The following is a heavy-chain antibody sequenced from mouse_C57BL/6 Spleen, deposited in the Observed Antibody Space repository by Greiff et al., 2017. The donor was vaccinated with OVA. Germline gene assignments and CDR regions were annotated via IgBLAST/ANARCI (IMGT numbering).Heavy chain of an antibody. CDR2: INPNNGTT. V-gene: IGHV1-39*01. J-gene: IGHJ1*03. D-gene: IGHD2-3*01. CDR3: ARALNDGSWYFDV. CDR1: GYSFTDYN. Sequence: VQLQQSGPELVRPGASVKISCKASGYSFTDYNMNWVKQSNGKSLEWIGVINPNNGTTSYNQKFKGKATLTVDPSSSTAYMQLNSLTSEDSAVYYCARALNDGSWYFDVWGTGTTVTVSS.